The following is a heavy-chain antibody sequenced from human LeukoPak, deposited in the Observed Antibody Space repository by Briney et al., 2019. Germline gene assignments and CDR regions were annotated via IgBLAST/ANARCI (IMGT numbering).Heavy chain of an antibody. CDR3: ARRRYCSGGSCYVGYYFDY. Sequence: SETLSITCAVYGGSFSGYYWSWIRQPPGNGLEWIGEINHSGSTNYNPSLKSRVTISVDTSKNQFSLKLSSVTAADTAVYYCARRRYCSGGSCYVGYYFDYWGQGTLVTVSS. CDR1: GGSFSGYY. D-gene: IGHD2-15*01. J-gene: IGHJ4*02. CDR2: INHSGST. V-gene: IGHV4-34*01.